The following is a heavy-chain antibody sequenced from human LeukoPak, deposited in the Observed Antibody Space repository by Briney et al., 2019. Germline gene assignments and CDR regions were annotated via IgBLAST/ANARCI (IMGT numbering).Heavy chain of an antibody. V-gene: IGHV4-34*01. D-gene: IGHD3-10*01. CDR1: GGSFSGYY. Sequence: SETLSLTCAVYGGSFSGYYWSWIRQPPRKGLEWIGEVNHSGSRKYSPSLKSRVTISVDTSKNQFSLKLTSVTAADTAVYYCARRVGRYFGERAYYYNYMDVWGSGATVTISS. CDR3: ARRVGRYFGERAYYYNYMDV. CDR2: VNHSGSR. J-gene: IGHJ6*03.